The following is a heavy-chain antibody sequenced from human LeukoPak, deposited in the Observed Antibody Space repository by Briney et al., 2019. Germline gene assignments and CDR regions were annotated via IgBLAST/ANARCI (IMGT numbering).Heavy chain of an antibody. D-gene: IGHD3-9*01. J-gene: IGHJ4*02. CDR2: ISGSGEST. CDR1: GFTFSNIA. CDR3: AKVNGPILTGKLDC. Sequence: GGSLRLSYAASGFTFSNIAMTWVRQAPGERLEWVSTISGSGESTYYADSLKGRFTISRDNSKNTVYLHMNSLRAEDTAVYYCAKVNGPILTGKLDCRGQGTLVTVSS. V-gene: IGHV3-23*01.